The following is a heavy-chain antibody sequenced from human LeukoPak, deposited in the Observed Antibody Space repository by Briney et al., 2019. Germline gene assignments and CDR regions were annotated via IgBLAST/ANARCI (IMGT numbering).Heavy chain of an antibody. J-gene: IGHJ3*02. CDR1: RFTFSTYS. D-gene: IGHD3-10*01. V-gene: IGHV3-53*01. CDR2: IYSGGST. Sequence: GGSLRLSCAASRFTFSTYSMNWVRQAPGKGLEWVSVIYSGGSTYYADSVKGRFTISRDNSKNTLYLQMNSLRAEDTAAYYCAREFDAGKGPAFDIWGQGTMVTVSS. CDR3: AREFDAGKGPAFDI.